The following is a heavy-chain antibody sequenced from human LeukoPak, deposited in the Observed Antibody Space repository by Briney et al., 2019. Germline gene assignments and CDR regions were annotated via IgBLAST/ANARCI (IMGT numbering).Heavy chain of an antibody. CDR1: GGSISSSSYY. D-gene: IGHD6-6*01. V-gene: IGHV4-39*07. CDR2: IYYSGST. Sequence: PSETLSLTCTVSGGSISSSSYYWGWIRQPPGKGLEWIGSIYYSGSTYYNPSLKSRVTISVDTSKNPFSLKLSSVTAADTAVYYCASEKSIAARAYYFDYWGQGTLVTVSS. J-gene: IGHJ4*02. CDR3: ASEKSIAARAYYFDY.